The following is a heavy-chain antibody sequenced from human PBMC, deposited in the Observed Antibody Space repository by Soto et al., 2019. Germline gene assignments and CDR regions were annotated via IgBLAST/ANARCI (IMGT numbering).Heavy chain of an antibody. Sequence: GASVKVSCKASGYSFSTFAIHWVRQAPGQRLEWMGWINAGNGDTKYSEKFQGRVTITGRTSASTAYMDLSSLRSEDTAVYYCATQGRTTTEFDFWGQGTLVPVSS. CDR3: ATQGRTTTEFDF. CDR2: INAGNGDT. V-gene: IGHV1-3*01. J-gene: IGHJ4*02. D-gene: IGHD4-4*01. CDR1: GYSFSTFA.